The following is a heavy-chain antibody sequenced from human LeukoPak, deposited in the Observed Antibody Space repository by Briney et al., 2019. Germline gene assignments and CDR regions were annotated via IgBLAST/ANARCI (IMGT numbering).Heavy chain of an antibody. J-gene: IGHJ4*02. CDR1: GFTVSSNY. D-gene: IGHD3-22*01. V-gene: IGHV3-53*01. CDR2: IYSGDST. Sequence: GGSLRLSCAASGFTVSSNYMSWVRQAPGKGLEWVSVIYSGDSTYYADSVKGRFTISRDNSKNTLYLQMNSLRAEDTAVYYCAINRNYYDSSGYREVDYWGQGTLVTVSS. CDR3: AINRNYYDSSGYREVDY.